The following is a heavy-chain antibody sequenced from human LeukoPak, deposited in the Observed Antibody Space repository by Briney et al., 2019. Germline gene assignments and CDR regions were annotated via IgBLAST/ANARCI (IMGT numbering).Heavy chain of an antibody. V-gene: IGHV1-8*01. CDR2: MNPNSGNT. D-gene: IGHD3-22*01. J-gene: IGHJ4*02. CDR1: GYTFTSYD. Sequence: GASVKVSCKASGYTFTSYDINWVRQATGQGLEWMGWMNPNSGNTGYAQKFQGRVTMTRNTSISTAYMELSSLRSEDTAVYYCARDTHDSSGYPLGYWGQGTLVTVSS. CDR3: ARDTHDSSGYPLGY.